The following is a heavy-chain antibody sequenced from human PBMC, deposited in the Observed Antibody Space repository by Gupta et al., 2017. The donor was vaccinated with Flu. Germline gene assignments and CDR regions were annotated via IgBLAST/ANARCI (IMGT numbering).Heavy chain of an antibody. CDR3: ARNPIAAAEGWYFDL. V-gene: IGHV3-11*05. CDR1: GFTFSDYY. Sequence: QVQLVESGGGLVKPGGSLRLSCAASGFTFSDYYMSWIRQAPGKGLEWVSYISSSSSYTNYADSVKGRFTISRDNAKNSLYLQMNSLRAEDTAVYYCARNPIAAAEGWYFDLWGRGTLVTVSS. D-gene: IGHD6-13*01. CDR2: ISSSSSYT. J-gene: IGHJ2*01.